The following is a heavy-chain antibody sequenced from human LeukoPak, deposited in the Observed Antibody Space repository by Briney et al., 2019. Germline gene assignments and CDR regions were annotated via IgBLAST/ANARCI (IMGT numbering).Heavy chain of an antibody. J-gene: IGHJ3*02. CDR3: ARVTDYTMGGTAFDI. D-gene: IGHD4-11*01. V-gene: IGHV4-38-2*02. CDR2: IYHSGST. CDR1: GYSISSGYY. Sequence: SETLSLTCTVSGYSISSGYYWGWIRQPPGKGLEWIGSIYHSGSTYYNPSLKSRVTISVDTSKNQFSLKLSSVTAADTAVYYCARVTDYTMGGTAFDIWGQGTMVTVSS.